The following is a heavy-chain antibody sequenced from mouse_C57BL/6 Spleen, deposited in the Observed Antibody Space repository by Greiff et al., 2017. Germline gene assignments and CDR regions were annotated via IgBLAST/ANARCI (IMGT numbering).Heavy chain of an antibody. CDR1: GFTFSSYT. CDR2: ISGGGGNT. Sequence: EVKLVESGGGLVKPGGSLKLSCAASGFTFSSYTMSWVRQTPEKRLEWVATISGGGGNTYYPDSVKGRFTISRANAKNTLYLQMSSLRSEDTALYYCARHEDGYEAMDYWGQGTSVTVSS. J-gene: IGHJ4*01. D-gene: IGHD2-3*01. V-gene: IGHV5-9*01. CDR3: ARHEDGYEAMDY.